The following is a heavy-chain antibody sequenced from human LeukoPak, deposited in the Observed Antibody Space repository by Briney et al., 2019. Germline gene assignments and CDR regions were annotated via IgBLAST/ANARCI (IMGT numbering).Heavy chain of an antibody. Sequence: SVRVSCKASGGTFSSYAISWVRQAPGQGVEWMGGIIPIFGTANYAQKFPASVTITPHKSTSTAYMELSTLRSEDTAVYYCARAREYSYGWGFDYWGQGTLVTVSS. J-gene: IGHJ4*02. V-gene: IGHV1-69*06. CDR3: ARAREYSYGWGFDY. D-gene: IGHD5-18*01. CDR2: IIPIFGTA. CDR1: GGTFSSYA.